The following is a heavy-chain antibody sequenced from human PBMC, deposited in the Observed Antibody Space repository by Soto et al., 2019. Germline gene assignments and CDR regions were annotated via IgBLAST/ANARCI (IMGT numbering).Heavy chain of an antibody. CDR2: IKQDGSEK. Sequence: EVQLVESGGGLVQPGGSLRLSCAASGFTFSSYWMSWVRQAPGKGLEWVANIKQDGSEKYYVDSVKGRFTISRDNAKNSLYRQMNSLRAEDTAVYYCARDGSGWYSAYYYGMDVWGQGTTVTVSS. J-gene: IGHJ6*02. D-gene: IGHD6-19*01. CDR3: ARDGSGWYSAYYYGMDV. CDR1: GFTFSSYW. V-gene: IGHV3-7*04.